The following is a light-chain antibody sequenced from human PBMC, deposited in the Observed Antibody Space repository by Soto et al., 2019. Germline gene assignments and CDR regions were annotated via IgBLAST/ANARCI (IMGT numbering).Light chain of an antibody. CDR1: SSNIGGNS. Sequence: QSVLTQPPSASGTPGQRVTISCSGGSSNIGGNSVSWYQQLPGTAPKLLIYDDDKRPSGIPDRFSGSKSGTSATLGITGFRTGDEADYYCGSWDSSLSAYVFGTGTQLTVL. CDR2: DDD. V-gene: IGLV1-51*01. CDR3: GSWDSSLSAYV. J-gene: IGLJ1*01.